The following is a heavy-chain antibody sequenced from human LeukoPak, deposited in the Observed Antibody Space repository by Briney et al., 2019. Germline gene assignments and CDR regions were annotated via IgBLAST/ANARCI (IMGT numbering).Heavy chain of an antibody. CDR2: VYYSGDT. J-gene: IGHJ4*02. CDR3: ARHPFATPFDY. Sequence: SETLSLTCTVSGDSVSGVYWSWIRQPPGKGLEWIGYVYYSGDTNYNPSLKSRVTMSLDTSKNQVSLRLSSVTAADTAVYYCARHPFATPFDYWGRGTLPTVSS. CDR1: GDSVSGVY. V-gene: IGHV4-59*08. D-gene: IGHD2-15*01.